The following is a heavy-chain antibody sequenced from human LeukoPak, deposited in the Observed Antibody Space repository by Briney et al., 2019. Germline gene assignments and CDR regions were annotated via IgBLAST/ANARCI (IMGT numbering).Heavy chain of an antibody. CDR2: IYYSGST. CDR3: ARDRHYYDSSGYYRGRWFDP. CDR1: GGSISSYY. J-gene: IGHJ5*02. Sequence: SETLSLTCTVSGGSISSYYWSWIRQRPGKGLEWIGYIYYSGSTNYNPSLKSRVTISVDTSKNQFSLKLSSVTAADTAVYYCARDRHYYDSSGYYRGRWFDPWGQGTLVTVSS. V-gene: IGHV4-59*01. D-gene: IGHD3-22*01.